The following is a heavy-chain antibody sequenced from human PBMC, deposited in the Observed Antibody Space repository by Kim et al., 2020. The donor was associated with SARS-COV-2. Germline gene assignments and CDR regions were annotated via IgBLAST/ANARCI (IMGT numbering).Heavy chain of an antibody. D-gene: IGHD1-26*01. J-gene: IGHJ6*02. Sequence: DAVKGRFTISKDNAKNTLYPQMNSLRAEDTAVYYCARRGAGYYYYGMDVWGQGTTVTVSS. CDR3: ARRGAGYYYYGMDV. V-gene: IGHV3-74*01.